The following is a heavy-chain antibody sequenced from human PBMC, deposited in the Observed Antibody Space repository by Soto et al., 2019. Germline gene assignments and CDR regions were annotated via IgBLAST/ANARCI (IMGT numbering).Heavy chain of an antibody. V-gene: IGHV3-11*06. CDR1: GFTFSDYY. Sequence: PGGSLRLSCAASGFTFSDYYMSWIRQAPGKGLEWVSYISSSSSYTNYADSVKGRFTISRDNAKNSLYLQMNSLRAEDTAVYYCARDVSSRGYIDYWGQGTLVTVSS. D-gene: IGHD2-2*01. CDR3: ARDVSSRGYIDY. CDR2: ISSSSSYT. J-gene: IGHJ4*02.